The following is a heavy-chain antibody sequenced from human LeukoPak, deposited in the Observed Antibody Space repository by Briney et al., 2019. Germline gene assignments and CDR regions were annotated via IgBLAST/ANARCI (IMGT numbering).Heavy chain of an antibody. V-gene: IGHV3-74*01. CDR3: STGSGHAFDI. J-gene: IGHJ3*02. D-gene: IGHD3-10*01. CDR2: INSDGSST. CDR1: GFTFSSYW. Sequence: PGGSLRLSCAASGFTFSSYWMHWVRQVPGKGLVWVSRINSDGSSTSYADSVRGRFTFSRDNAKNTLYVQMNSLRAEDTAVYYCSTGSGHAFDIWGRGTMVTVSS.